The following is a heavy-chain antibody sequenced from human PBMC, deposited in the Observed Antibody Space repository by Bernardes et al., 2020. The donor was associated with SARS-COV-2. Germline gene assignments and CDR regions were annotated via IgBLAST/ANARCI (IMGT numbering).Heavy chain of an antibody. CDR1: GFTFSDYY. CDR3: ARDSLVVVAATSSYYYYGMDV. J-gene: IGHJ6*02. V-gene: IGHV3-11*01. Sequence: GGSLRLSCAASGFTFSDYYMSWIRQAPGKGLEWVSYISSSGSTIYYADSVKGRFTISRDNAKNSLYLQMNSLRAEDTAVYYCARDSLVVVAATSSYYYYGMDVWGQGTTVTVSS. CDR2: ISSSGSTI. D-gene: IGHD2-15*01.